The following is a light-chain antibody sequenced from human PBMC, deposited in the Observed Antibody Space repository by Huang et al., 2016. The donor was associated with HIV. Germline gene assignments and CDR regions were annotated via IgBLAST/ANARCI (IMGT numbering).Light chain of an antibody. CDR3: QQLHSYPIT. Sequence: AVHLTQSPSSLSASVGDTVIISCRASQDIGTSFAWYQHKTGKAPKLLLSGASRLQAGVPSRFSGDSAGTDCTLVINDLQTEDCATYYCQQLHSYPITVGQGTRLDIK. J-gene: IGKJ5*01. CDR1: QDIGTS. CDR2: GAS. V-gene: IGKV1-13*02.